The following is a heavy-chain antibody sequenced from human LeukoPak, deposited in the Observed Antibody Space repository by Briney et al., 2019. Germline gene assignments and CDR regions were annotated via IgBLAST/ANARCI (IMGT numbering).Heavy chain of an antibody. Sequence: SVKVSCKASGGTFSSYAISWVRQAPGQGLEWVGGIIPIFGTANYAQKFQGRVTITADESTSTAYMELSSLRSEDTAVYYCARDRGYSYGTFDYWGQGTLVTVSS. CDR2: IIPIFGTA. CDR1: GGTFSSYA. D-gene: IGHD5-18*01. CDR3: ARDRGYSYGTFDY. V-gene: IGHV1-69*13. J-gene: IGHJ4*02.